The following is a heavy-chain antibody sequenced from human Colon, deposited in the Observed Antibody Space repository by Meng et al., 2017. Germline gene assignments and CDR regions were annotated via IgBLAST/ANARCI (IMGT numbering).Heavy chain of an antibody. J-gene: IGHJ4*02. CDR2: IYHSGST. Sequence: REAGPGLVKPRETLSLTCNVLGGSISSNGYYWDWVRQPPGKGLEWIGAIYHSGSTSYNPSLQSRVTMFVDTSKNQFSLMLTSVTATDTAVYYCARRRGGSGRDCWGQGTLVTVSS. D-gene: IGHD3-10*01. CDR1: GGSISSNGYY. CDR3: ARRRGGSGRDC. V-gene: IGHV4-39*01.